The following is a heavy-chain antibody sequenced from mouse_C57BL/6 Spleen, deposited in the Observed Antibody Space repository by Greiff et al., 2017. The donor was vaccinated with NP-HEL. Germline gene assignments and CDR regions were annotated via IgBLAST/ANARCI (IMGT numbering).Heavy chain of an antibody. CDR3: TRLDWYFDV. Sequence: VKLMESGAELVRPGASVTLSCKASGYTFTDYEMHWVKQTPVHGLDWIGAIDPETGGTAYNQKFKGKAILTADKSSSTAYMELRSLTSEDSAVYYCTRLDWYFDVWGTGTTVTVSS. CDR2: IDPETGGT. V-gene: IGHV1-15*01. J-gene: IGHJ1*03. CDR1: GYTFTDYE.